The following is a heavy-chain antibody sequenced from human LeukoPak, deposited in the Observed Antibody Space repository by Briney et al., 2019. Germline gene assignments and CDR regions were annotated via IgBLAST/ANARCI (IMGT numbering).Heavy chain of an antibody. CDR2: ISSSSSSI. V-gene: IGHV3-48*01. CDR3: AVFWSGYYSPFDY. CDR1: GFTFSTYS. D-gene: IGHD3-3*01. J-gene: IGHJ4*02. Sequence: GGSLRLSCAASGFTFSTYSMNWVRQAPGKGLEWVSYISSSSSSIYYADSVKGRFTLSRDNAKNSLHLQMNSLRAEDTAVYYCAVFWSGYYSPFDYWGQGTLVTVSS.